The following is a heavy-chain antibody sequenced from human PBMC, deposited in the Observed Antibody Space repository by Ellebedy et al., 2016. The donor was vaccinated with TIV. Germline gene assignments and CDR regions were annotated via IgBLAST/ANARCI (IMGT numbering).Heavy chain of an antibody. CDR1: GLTFSSYS. V-gene: IGHV3-21*01. Sequence: GESLKISCAASGLTFSSYSMNWVRQAPGKGLEWVSSISSSSGYRYYADSVKGRFTISRDNAKNSLYLQMNSLRAEDTAVYYCARVYGDYRMDVWGQGTTVTVSS. D-gene: IGHD4/OR15-4a*01. J-gene: IGHJ6*02. CDR3: ARVYGDYRMDV. CDR2: ISSSSGYR.